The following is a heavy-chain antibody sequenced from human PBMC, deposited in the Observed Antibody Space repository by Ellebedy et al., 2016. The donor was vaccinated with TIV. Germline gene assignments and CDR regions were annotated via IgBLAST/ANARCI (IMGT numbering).Heavy chain of an antibody. CDR2: IIPIFGTA. CDR3: ARAPLGYSSGWSRYYYYYMDV. CDR1: GGTFSSYA. Sequence: SVKVSXKASGGTFSSYAISWVRQAPGQGLEWMGGIIPIFGTANYAQKFQGRVTITADESTSTAYMELSSLRSEDTAVYYCARAPLGYSSGWSRYYYYYMDVWGKGTTVTVSS. V-gene: IGHV1-69*13. J-gene: IGHJ6*03. D-gene: IGHD6-19*01.